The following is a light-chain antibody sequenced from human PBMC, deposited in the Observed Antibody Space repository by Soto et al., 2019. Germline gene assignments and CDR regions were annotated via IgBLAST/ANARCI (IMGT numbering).Light chain of an antibody. CDR3: SSYTTSNTRQIV. J-gene: IGLJ1*01. Sequence: QSALTQPGSVAGSPGQAITISCTGTSSDVGGYTYVSWYQQHPGKAPKFIIYDVSNRPSGVSNRFSGSKSGNTASLTISGLQAEDEADYYCSSYTTSNTRQIVFGTGTKVTVL. CDR2: DVS. CDR1: SSDVGGYTY. V-gene: IGLV2-14*03.